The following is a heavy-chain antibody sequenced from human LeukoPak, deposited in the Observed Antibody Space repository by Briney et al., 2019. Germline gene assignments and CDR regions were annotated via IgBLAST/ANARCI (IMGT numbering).Heavy chain of an antibody. CDR3: ARESAGAALGD. V-gene: IGHV3-74*01. J-gene: IGHJ4*02. CDR1: GFTFRSYW. CDR2: IKTDGSST. D-gene: IGHD6-6*01. Sequence: GGSLRLSCAVSGFTFRSYWMDGVRQAPGKGLVWVSRIKTDGSSTGYADSVKGRFTISRDNAKNTPYLQMDSPRAEDTAVYYCARESAGAALGDWGQGTLVTVSS.